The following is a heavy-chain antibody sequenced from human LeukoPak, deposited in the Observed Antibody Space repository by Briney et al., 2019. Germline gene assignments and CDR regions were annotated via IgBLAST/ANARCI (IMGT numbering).Heavy chain of an antibody. CDR3: ASELGGRSSGWYSDAFDI. V-gene: IGHV3-30-3*01. CDR1: GFTFSSYA. Sequence: PGGSLRLSCAASGFTFSSYAMHWVRQAPGKGLEWVAVISYDGSKKYYADSVKGRFTISRDNSKNTLYLQMNSLRAEDTAVYYCASELGGRSSGWYSDAFDIWGQGTMVTVSS. J-gene: IGHJ3*02. CDR2: ISYDGSKK. D-gene: IGHD6-19*01.